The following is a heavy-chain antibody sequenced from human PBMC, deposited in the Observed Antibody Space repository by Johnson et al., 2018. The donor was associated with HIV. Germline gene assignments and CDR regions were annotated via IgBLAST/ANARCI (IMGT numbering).Heavy chain of an antibody. CDR3: ARGRGALDI. CDR2: INQDGSEM. Sequence: VQLVESGGGLVQPGRSLRLSCGGSGFSFSIYWLTWVRQAPGKGLEWVANINQDGSEMYYVDSVKGRFTISRDNANNSLYVQMNSLRAEDTAVYYCARGRGALDIWGQGTMVTVSS. V-gene: IGHV3-7*04. D-gene: IGHD3-16*01. J-gene: IGHJ3*02. CDR1: GFSFSIYW.